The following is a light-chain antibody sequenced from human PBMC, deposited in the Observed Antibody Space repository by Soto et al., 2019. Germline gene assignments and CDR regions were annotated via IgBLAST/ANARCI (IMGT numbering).Light chain of an antibody. V-gene: IGLV2-14*01. Sequence: VLTQPASVSGSPGQSITISCTGTSSDVGGYNYVSWYQQHPGKAPKLMIYDVSNRPSGVSNRFSGSKSGNTASLTISGLQAEDEADYYCSSYTSSSGVFGTGTKVTVL. J-gene: IGLJ1*01. CDR2: DVS. CDR3: SSYTSSSGV. CDR1: SSDVGGYNY.